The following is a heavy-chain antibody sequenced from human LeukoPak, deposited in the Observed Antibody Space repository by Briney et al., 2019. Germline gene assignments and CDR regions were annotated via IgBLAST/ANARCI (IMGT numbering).Heavy chain of an antibody. CDR2: IIPIFGTA. CDR1: GGTFTSYA. Sequence: GASVKVSRKASGGTFTSYAISWARQAPGQGLEWMGGIIPIFGTANYAQKFQGRVTITTDESTSTAYMELSSLRSEDTAVYYCARDRRYSSSSYYDYWGQGTLVTVSS. V-gene: IGHV1-69*05. J-gene: IGHJ4*02. CDR3: ARDRRYSSSSYYDY. D-gene: IGHD6-6*01.